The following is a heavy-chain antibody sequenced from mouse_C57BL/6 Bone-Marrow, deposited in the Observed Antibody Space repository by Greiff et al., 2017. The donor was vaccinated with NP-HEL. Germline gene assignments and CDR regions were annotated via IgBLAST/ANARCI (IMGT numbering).Heavy chain of an antibody. CDR2: FYPGSGSI. D-gene: IGHD3-2*02. CDR3: ARHEEEGDSSGSPFAY. J-gene: IGHJ3*01. Sequence: VQLQQSGAELVKPGASVKLTCKASGYTFTEYTIHWVKQRSGQGLEWIGWFYPGSGSIKYNEKFKDNATLTADKSSSTVYMELSRLTSEDSAVYFCARHEEEGDSSGSPFAYWGQGTLVTVSA. CDR1: GYTFTEYT. V-gene: IGHV1-62-2*01.